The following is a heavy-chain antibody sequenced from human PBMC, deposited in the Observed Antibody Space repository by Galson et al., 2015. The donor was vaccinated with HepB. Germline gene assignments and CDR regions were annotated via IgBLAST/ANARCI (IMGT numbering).Heavy chain of an antibody. CDR3: ARQALGLLPSPDYYGLDV. J-gene: IGHJ6*02. CDR1: GYSFTTHW. CDR2: IDPSDSYT. V-gene: IGHV5-10-1*01. D-gene: IGHD3-22*01. Sequence: QSGAEVKKPGESLRISCKGSGYSFTTHWITWVRQMPGKGLEWMGKIDPSDSYTNYSPSFQGHVTISADKSISTAYLQWSSLKASDTAMYYCARQALGLLPSPDYYGLDVWGHGTTVTVSS.